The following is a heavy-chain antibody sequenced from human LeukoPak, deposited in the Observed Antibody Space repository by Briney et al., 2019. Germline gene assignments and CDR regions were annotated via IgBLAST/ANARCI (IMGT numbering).Heavy chain of an antibody. D-gene: IGHD3-9*01. CDR2: IRTTAEGAKYA. J-gene: IGHJ4*02. CDR3: ATDQRYAFDY. CDR1: GFTFTDYP. Sequence: GGSLRLSCATSGFTFTDYPMNWVRQAPGKGLEWISNIRTTAEGAKYAYYADSVKGRVTISRDDGKNTLYLHMNSLRDDDTAVYYCATDQRYAFDYWGQGILVTVSS. V-gene: IGHV3-48*02.